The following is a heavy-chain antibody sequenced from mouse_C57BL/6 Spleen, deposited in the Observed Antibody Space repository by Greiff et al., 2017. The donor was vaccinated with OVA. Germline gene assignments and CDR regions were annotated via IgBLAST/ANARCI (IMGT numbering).Heavy chain of an antibody. D-gene: IGHD2-12*01. V-gene: IGHV1-34*01. J-gene: IGHJ3*01. CDR2: IYPNNGGN. Sequence: VQLQQSGPELVKPGASVKMSCKASGYTFTDYYMNWVKQSHGKSLEWIGYIYPNNGGNGYNQKFKGKATLTVDKSSSTGYMDLHSLTSEDSAIYYCARGIYDGAYFAYWGQGTLVTVSA. CDR1: GYTFTDYY. CDR3: ARGIYDGAYFAY.